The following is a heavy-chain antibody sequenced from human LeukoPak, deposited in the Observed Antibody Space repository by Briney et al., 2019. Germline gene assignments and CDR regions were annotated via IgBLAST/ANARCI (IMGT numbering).Heavy chain of an antibody. CDR1: GFTFSTYA. V-gene: IGHV3-64*01. CDR3: ASGPDVVLVSHWSFFDY. D-gene: IGHD2-8*02. J-gene: IGHJ4*02. CDR2: ISSSGGST. Sequence: PGGSLRLSCAASGFTFSTYAMHWVRQVPGKGLEYVSAISSSGGSTYYANSVKGRFTISRDNSKNTLYLQMGSLRTEDMAIYYCASGPDVVLVSHWSFFDYWGQGTLVTVSS.